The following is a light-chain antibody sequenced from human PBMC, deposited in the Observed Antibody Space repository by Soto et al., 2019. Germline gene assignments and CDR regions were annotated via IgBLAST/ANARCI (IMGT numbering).Light chain of an antibody. V-gene: IGLV2-14*01. CDR2: DVS. CDR3: SSITASVTYV. J-gene: IGLJ1*01. Sequence: QSVLTQPGSVSGSPGQSITISCTGTSSDVGGHNSVSWYRQDPGKAPKLMIYDVSNRPSGVSDRFSGSKSGNAASLTSSVPQSVGEADYYWSSITASVTYV. CDR1: SSDVGGHNS.